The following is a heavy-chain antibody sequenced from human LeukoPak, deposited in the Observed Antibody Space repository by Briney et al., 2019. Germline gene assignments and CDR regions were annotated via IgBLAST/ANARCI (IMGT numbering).Heavy chain of an antibody. CDR3: AKDSGLGATWRYFDY. CDR2: ISGSGGAT. CDR1: GFTFSPYA. D-gene: IGHD1-26*01. Sequence: GGSLRLSCAASGFTFSPYAMSWVRQAPGKGLEWVSDISGSGGATYYAGSVRGRFTIPRGNSKNTVYLQMNSLRAEDTAVYYCAKDSGLGATWRYFDYWGQGTLVTVSS. V-gene: IGHV3-23*01. J-gene: IGHJ4*02.